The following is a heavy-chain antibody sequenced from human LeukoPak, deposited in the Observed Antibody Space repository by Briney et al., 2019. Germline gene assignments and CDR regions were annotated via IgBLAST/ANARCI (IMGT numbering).Heavy chain of an antibody. CDR1: GFTFSDYY. Sequence: KPGGSLRLSCAASGFTFSDYYMSWIRQAPGKGQEWVSYISSSGSTIYYADSVKGRFTISRDNAKNSLYLQMNSLRAEDTAVYYCARDMVIAAAGNFFHYYYGMDVWGQGTTVTVSS. V-gene: IGHV3-11*01. J-gene: IGHJ6*02. D-gene: IGHD6-13*01. CDR2: ISSSGSTI. CDR3: ARDMVIAAAGNFFHYYYGMDV.